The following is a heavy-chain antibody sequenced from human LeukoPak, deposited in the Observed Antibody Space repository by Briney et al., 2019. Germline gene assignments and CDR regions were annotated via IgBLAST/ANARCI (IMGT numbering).Heavy chain of an antibody. J-gene: IGHJ4*02. V-gene: IGHV3-53*01. D-gene: IGHD4-17*01. CDR3: ARVYGDPSYYFDY. CDR1: GFTVSSSY. Sequence: GGSLRLSCVVSGFTVSSSYMSWVRQAPGKGLEWVSIIYSGVGTYYADSVKGRFTISRDNSKNMLYLQMNSLRAEDTAVYYCARVYGDPSYYFDYWGQGTLVTVSS. CDR2: IYSGVGT.